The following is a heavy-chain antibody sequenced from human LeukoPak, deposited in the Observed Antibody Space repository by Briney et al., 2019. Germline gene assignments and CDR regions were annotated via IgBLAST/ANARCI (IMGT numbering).Heavy chain of an antibody. D-gene: IGHD4-17*01. CDR3: ARCMSELDYGDYAYYYHMDV. CDR2: FYSSTRT. V-gene: IGHV4-61*09. J-gene: IGHJ6*04. CDR1: GDSLTSGSRY. Sequence: PSQTLSLTCTVSGDSLTSGSRYWSWIRQPAGKGLEWIGHFYSSTRTTYNPSLQSRLTIYGDTDQNQFSLKLDSVTAADTAVYFCARCMSELDYGDYAYYYHMDVWGKGTTVSVSS.